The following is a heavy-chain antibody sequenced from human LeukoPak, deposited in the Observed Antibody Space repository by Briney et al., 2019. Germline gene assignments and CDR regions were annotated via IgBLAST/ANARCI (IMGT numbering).Heavy chain of an antibody. D-gene: IGHD3-10*01. CDR2: ISYDGSNK. CDR1: GFTFSSYG. CDR3: AKGRILWFGESPFDY. Sequence: GGSLRLSCSASGFTFSSYGMHWVRQAPGKGLEWVAVISYDGSNKYYADSVKGRFTISRDNSKNTLYLQMNSLRAEDTAVYYCAKGRILWFGESPFDYWGQGTLVTVSS. V-gene: IGHV3-30*18. J-gene: IGHJ4*02.